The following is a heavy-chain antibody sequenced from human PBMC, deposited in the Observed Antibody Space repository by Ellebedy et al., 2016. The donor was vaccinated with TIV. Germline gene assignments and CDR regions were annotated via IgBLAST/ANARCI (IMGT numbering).Heavy chain of an antibody. CDR3: ARHPQVDYFDH. V-gene: IGHV4-34*01. J-gene: IGHJ4*02. CDR1: GGSFSGYY. CDR2: INHSGST. Sequence: SETLSLTCAVYGGSFSGYYWSWIRQPPGKGLEWIGEINHSGSTNYNPSLKSRVTISVDTSKNQFSLKLSSVTAADTAVYYCARHPQVDYFDHWGQGTLVTVSS.